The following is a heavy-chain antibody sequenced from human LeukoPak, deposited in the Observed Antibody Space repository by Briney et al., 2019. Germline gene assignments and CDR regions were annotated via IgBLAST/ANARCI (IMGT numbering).Heavy chain of an antibody. CDR3: TTERRGSYRDAFDI. CDR2: IKSKTDGGTT. Sequence: GGSLRLSCAASGFTFSNAWMSWVRQAPGKGLEWVGRIKSKTDGGTTDYAAPVKCRFTISRDDSKNTLYLQMNSLKTEDTAVYYCTTERRGSYRDAFDIWGQGTMVTVSS. V-gene: IGHV3-15*01. CDR1: GFTFSNAW. J-gene: IGHJ3*02. D-gene: IGHD1-26*01.